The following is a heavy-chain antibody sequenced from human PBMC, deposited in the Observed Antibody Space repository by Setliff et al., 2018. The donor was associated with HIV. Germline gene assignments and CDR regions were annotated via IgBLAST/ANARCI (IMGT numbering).Heavy chain of an antibody. CDR2: IYSSGNT. CDR3: AREEKLSAVAGTMYYYYAMDV. CDR1: GGSTRSDSYY. Sequence: SETLSLTCTVSGGSTRSDSYYWTWIRQPAGEGLEWIGRIYSSGNTNYNPSLESRVTISVDTSKNQFSLKLSYVTAADTAVYYCAREEKLSAVAGTMYYYYAMDVWGQGTTVTVSS. V-gene: IGHV4-61*02. J-gene: IGHJ6*02. D-gene: IGHD6-19*01.